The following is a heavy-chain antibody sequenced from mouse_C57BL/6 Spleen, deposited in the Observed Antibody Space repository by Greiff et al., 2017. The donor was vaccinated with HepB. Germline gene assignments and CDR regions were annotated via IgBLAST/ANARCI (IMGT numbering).Heavy chain of an antibody. Sequence: QVQLQQSGAELARPGASVKLSCKASGYTFTSYGISWVKQRTGQGLEWIGEIYPRSGNTYYNEKFKGKATLTADKSSSTAYMELRSLTSEDSAVYFCARWANPRPGHYFDYWGQGTTLTVSS. D-gene: IGHD3-1*01. CDR3: ARWANPRPGHYFDY. CDR1: GYTFTSYG. J-gene: IGHJ2*01. CDR2: IYPRSGNT. V-gene: IGHV1-81*01.